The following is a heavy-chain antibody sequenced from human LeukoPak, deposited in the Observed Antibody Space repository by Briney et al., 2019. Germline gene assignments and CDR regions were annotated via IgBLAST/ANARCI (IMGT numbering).Heavy chain of an antibody. CDR3: AKDRIRLTTFGDYYYGMDV. D-gene: IGHD3-16*01. V-gene: IGHV3-30*18. CDR2: ISYDGSNK. CDR1: GFTFSSHG. Sequence: GGSLRLSCAASGFTFSSHGMHWVRQAPGKGLKWVAVISYDGSNKYYADSVKGRFTISRDNSENTLYLQMNSLRTEDAAVYFCAKDRIRLTTFGDYYYGMDVWGQGTTVTVSS. J-gene: IGHJ6*02.